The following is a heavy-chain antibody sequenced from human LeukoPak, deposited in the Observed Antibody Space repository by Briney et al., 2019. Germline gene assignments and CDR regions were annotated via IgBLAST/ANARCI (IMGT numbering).Heavy chain of an antibody. Sequence: SETLSLTCAVSGGSISSNSYYWGWIRQPPGKGLEWIGSIYYSGSTYYNPSLKSRVTISVDTSKNQFSLKLSSVTAADTAVYYCARRPLGSYYSGLGGPFDYWGQGTLVTVSS. CDR2: IYYSGST. V-gene: IGHV4-39*07. CDR3: ARRPLGSYYSGLGGPFDY. D-gene: IGHD3-10*01. J-gene: IGHJ4*02. CDR1: GGSISSNSYY.